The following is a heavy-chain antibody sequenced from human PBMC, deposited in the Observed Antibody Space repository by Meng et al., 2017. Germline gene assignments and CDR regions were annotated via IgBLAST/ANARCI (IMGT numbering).Heavy chain of an antibody. CDR2: TYYRSKWYY. Sequence: QEQLQTSGTGLVKPSQTLSLPWAISGDSVSSNRAGWNWIRLSPSRGLEWLGRTYYRSKWYYDCAISVKGRMSVNADTSKNQFSLQLNSVTPEDTAVYYCAREVGTSRPFEYWGQGSLVTVSS. CDR3: AREVGTSRPFEY. V-gene: IGHV6-1*01. D-gene: IGHD1-26*01. CDR1: GDSVSSNRAG. J-gene: IGHJ4*02.